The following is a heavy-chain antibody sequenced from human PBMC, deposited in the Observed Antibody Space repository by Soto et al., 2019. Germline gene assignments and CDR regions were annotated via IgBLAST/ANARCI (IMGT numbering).Heavy chain of an antibody. CDR3: TKYRRTDAEGYSFDY. CDR2: IYYNGGT. V-gene: IGHV4-59*01. Sequence: SETLSLTCTVSGGSISSYYWSWIRQPPGKGLEWIGYIYYNGGTNYSPSLETRVTISVDTSKNQFSLQLSSVTAADTAVYFCTKYRRTDAEGYSFDYWGQGALVTVSS. D-gene: IGHD2-15*01. J-gene: IGHJ4*02. CDR1: GGSISSYY.